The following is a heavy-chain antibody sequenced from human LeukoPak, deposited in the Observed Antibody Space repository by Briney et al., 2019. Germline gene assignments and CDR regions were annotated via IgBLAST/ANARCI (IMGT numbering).Heavy chain of an antibody. D-gene: IGHD1-26*01. Sequence: SETLSLTCTVSGGSISSSSYYWGWIRQPPGKGLEWIGSIYYSGSTYYDPSLKSRVTISVDTSKNQFSLKLSSVTAADTAVYYCARHPRSGTTPYNWFDPWGQGTLVTVSS. V-gene: IGHV4-39*01. CDR3: ARHPRSGTTPYNWFDP. J-gene: IGHJ5*02. CDR1: GGSISSSSYY. CDR2: IYYSGST.